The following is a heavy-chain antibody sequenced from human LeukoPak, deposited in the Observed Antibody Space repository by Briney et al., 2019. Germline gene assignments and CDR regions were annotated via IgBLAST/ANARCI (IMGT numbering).Heavy chain of an antibody. V-gene: IGHV1-46*01. CDR1: GYTFTSYY. Sequence: GASVKVSCKASGYTFTSYYMHWVRQATGQGLEWMGIINPSGGSTSYAQKFQGRVTMTRDMSTSTVYMELSSLRSEDMAVYYCARDLGSGSYYFDYWGQGTLVTVSS. J-gene: IGHJ4*02. CDR2: INPSGGST. D-gene: IGHD3-10*01. CDR3: ARDLGSGSYYFDY.